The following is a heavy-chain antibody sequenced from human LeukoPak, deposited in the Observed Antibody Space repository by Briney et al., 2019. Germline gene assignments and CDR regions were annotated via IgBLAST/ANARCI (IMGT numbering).Heavy chain of an antibody. CDR2: ISAYNGNT. V-gene: IGHV1-18*01. CDR3: ARDQGRLIRDAFDI. D-gene: IGHD3-10*01. CDR1: GCTFTSYG. Sequence: ASVKVSCKASGCTFTSYGISWVRQAPGQGLEWMGWISAYNGNTNYAQKLQGRVTMTTDTSTSTAYMELRSLRSDDTAVYYCARDQGRLIRDAFDIWGQGTMVTVSS. J-gene: IGHJ3*02.